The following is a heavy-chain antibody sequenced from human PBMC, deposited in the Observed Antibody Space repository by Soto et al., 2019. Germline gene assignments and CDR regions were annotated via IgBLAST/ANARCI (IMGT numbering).Heavy chain of an antibody. V-gene: IGHV3-23*01. J-gene: IGHJ4*02. CDR2: INDNSAVI. Sequence: GGSLRLSCAASGFTFSSSDMSWVRQAPGKGLEWVSVINDNSAVIHYADSVKGRFSISRDNSKNTLYLQMNSLRAEDTAVYFCGKAVATRVYDYWGQGTLGTVSS. CDR1: GFTFSSSD. D-gene: IGHD6-19*01. CDR3: GKAVATRVYDY.